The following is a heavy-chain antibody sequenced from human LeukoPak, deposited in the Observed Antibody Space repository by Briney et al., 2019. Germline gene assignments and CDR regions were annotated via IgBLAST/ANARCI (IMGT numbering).Heavy chain of an antibody. Sequence: GASVKVSCKASGYTFTSYGISWVRQAPGQGLEWMGWINPNSGDTKYAQKFQGRVTMTRDTSISTAYMELTRLRSDDTAVYYCARGGLRVMVYRLYYMDVWGKGTTVTVSS. CDR1: GYTFTSYG. D-gene: IGHD2-8*01. J-gene: IGHJ6*03. V-gene: IGHV1-2*02. CDR3: ARGGLRVMVYRLYYMDV. CDR2: INPNSGDT.